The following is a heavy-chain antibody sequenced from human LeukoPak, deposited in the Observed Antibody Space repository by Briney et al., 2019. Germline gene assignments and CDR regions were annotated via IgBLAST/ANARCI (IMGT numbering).Heavy chain of an antibody. CDR3: ARVLLAPGATGNGAFDI. Sequence: PSETLSLTCAVYGGSFSGYYWSWIRQPPGKGLEWIGEINHSGSTNYNPSLKSRVTISVDTSKNQFSLKLSSVTAADTAVYYCARVLLAPGATGNGAFDIWGQGTMVTVSS. D-gene: IGHD1-26*01. J-gene: IGHJ3*02. CDR1: GGSFSGYY. V-gene: IGHV4-34*01. CDR2: INHSGST.